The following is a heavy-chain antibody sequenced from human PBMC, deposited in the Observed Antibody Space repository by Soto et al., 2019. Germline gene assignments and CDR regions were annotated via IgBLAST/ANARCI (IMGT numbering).Heavy chain of an antibody. V-gene: IGHV4-39*01. Sequence: QLQLQESGPGLVKPSETLSLTCSVSGGSISSSSYFWGWIRQPPGKGLEWIGSIYYSGSTYYNPTLSSRVTVSVYTSKHQFPLNLSSVTAADTALYYCARHPSDFWFDPWGQGTLVTVSS. CDR1: GGSISSSSYF. CDR2: IYYSGST. CDR3: ARHPSDFWFDP. D-gene: IGHD2-21*02. J-gene: IGHJ5*02.